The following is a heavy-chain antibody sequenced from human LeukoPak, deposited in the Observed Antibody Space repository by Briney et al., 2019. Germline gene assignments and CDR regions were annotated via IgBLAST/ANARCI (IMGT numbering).Heavy chain of an antibody. D-gene: IGHD4-17*01. J-gene: IGHJ4*02. Sequence: AGGSLRLSCAASGFTFSNAWMSWVRQAPGKGLEWVGRIKSKTDGWTTDYAAPVKGRFTISRDDSKNTLYLQMNSLKTEDTAVYYCTTDWFEANYGDYYFDYWGQGTLVTVSS. CDR2: IKSKTDGWTT. CDR3: TTDWFEANYGDYYFDY. CDR1: GFTFSNAW. V-gene: IGHV3-15*01.